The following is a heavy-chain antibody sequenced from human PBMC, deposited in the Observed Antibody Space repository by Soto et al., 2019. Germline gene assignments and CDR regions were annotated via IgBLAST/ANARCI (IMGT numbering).Heavy chain of an antibody. CDR1: GFTFDDYA. CDR3: AKDRGLVLSFDFDY. V-gene: IGHV3-9*01. Sequence: EVQLVESGGCLVQPGRSLRLSCAASGFTFDDYAMHWVRQAPGKGLEWVSGISWNSGSIGYADSVKGRFTISRDNAKNSLYLQMNSLRAEDTALYYCAKDRGLVLSFDFDYWGQGTLVTVSS. J-gene: IGHJ4*02. CDR2: ISWNSGSI. D-gene: IGHD6-19*01.